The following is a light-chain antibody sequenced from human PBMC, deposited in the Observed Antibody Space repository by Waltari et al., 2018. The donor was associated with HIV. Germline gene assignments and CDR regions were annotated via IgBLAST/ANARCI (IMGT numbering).Light chain of an antibody. CDR3: ATGDVNLDGRVV. CDR1: SSHIGSNT. V-gene: IGLV1-44*01. CDR2: SKN. Sequence: QSVLTQPPSASGTPGQRVTISCSGSSSHIGSNTVNWYQHLPGPAPKLLIYSKNQRSSGVPDRVSGSKSGTSVSLAISGLQSEDEGEYFCATGDVNLDGRVVFGGGTKVTVL. J-gene: IGLJ2*01.